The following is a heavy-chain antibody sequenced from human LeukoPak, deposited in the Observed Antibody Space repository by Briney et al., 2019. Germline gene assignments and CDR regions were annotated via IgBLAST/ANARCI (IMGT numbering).Heavy chain of an antibody. Sequence: PGGSLRLSCAASGFTFSSYAMSWVRQAPGKGLEWVSTIGGSGGSTYYADSVKGRFTISRDNSKNTLYLQMNSRRAEDTAVYYCAKDLRGSSSGWSFDYWGQGTLVTVSS. J-gene: IGHJ4*02. D-gene: IGHD6-19*01. V-gene: IGHV3-23*01. CDR2: IGGSGGST. CDR3: AKDLRGSSSGWSFDY. CDR1: GFTFSSYA.